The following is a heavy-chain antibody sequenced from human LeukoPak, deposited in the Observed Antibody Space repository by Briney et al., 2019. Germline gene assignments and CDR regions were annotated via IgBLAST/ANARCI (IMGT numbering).Heavy chain of an antibody. Sequence: GGSLRLSCAASGFTVSSKYMSWVRQAPGKGLEWVSVIYSGGSTYYADSVKGRFTISRDNSKNTLYLQMNSLRAEDTAVYYCARLSIAAAGPFDYWGQGTLVTVSS. J-gene: IGHJ4*02. V-gene: IGHV3-66*01. CDR2: IYSGGST. CDR3: ARLSIAAAGPFDY. D-gene: IGHD6-13*01. CDR1: GFTVSSKY.